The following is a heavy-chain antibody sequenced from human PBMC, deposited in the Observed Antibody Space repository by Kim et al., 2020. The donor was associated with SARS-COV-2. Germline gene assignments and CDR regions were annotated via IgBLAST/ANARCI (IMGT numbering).Heavy chain of an antibody. CDR2: IHYTGST. Sequence: SETLSLTCTVSGGSISMYYWSWIRQPPGKGLEWIGYIHYTGSTDYNPSLKSRVTISLGTSKKQFSLKLTSVTAADTAVYYCARVGGYYSGANCYSFDYWGRGTLVTVSS. CDR3: ARVGGYYSGANCYSFDY. J-gene: IGHJ4*02. V-gene: IGHV4-59*01. D-gene: IGHD2-15*01. CDR1: GGSISMYY.